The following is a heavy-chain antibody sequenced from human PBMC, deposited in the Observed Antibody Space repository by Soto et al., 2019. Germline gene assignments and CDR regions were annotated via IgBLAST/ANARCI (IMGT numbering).Heavy chain of an antibody. CDR3: ARVDDSAWYTRDY. V-gene: IGHV3-7*01. Sequence: GGSLRLSCEASGFTFSDYWMSWVRQAPGKGLEWVANIKQDGSETSYVDSVKGRFTISRDNAKNSLYLQMNSLRAEDTAVYYCARVDDSAWYTRDYWAQGTLETVSS. CDR1: GFTFSDYW. J-gene: IGHJ4*02. CDR2: IKQDGSET. D-gene: IGHD6-19*01.